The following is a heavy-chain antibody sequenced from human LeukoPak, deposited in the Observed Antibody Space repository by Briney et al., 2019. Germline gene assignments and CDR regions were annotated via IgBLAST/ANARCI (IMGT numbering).Heavy chain of an antibody. Sequence: PGGSLRLSCAASGFTFSSYAMHWVRQAPGKGLEWVAVISYDGSNKYYADSVKGRFTISRDNSKNTLYLQMNSLRAEDTAVYYCARGRLRLGHNWFDPWGQGTLVTVSS. D-gene: IGHD5-12*01. V-gene: IGHV3-30*04. CDR3: ARGRLRLGHNWFDP. CDR1: GFTFSSYA. CDR2: ISYDGSNK. J-gene: IGHJ5*02.